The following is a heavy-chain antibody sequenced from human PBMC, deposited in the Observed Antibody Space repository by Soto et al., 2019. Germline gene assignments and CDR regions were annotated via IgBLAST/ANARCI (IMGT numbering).Heavy chain of an antibody. CDR1: GFVFGDYA. CDR3: TRGSGTSGWYADY. Sequence: GGSLRLSCSASGFVFGDYAVTWVRQAPGKGLEWVGVVRSETYGGSTEYAASVKGRFRISRDDSESIAYLQMTGLKTEDTAVYYCTRGSGTSGWYADYWGKGILVTVSS. D-gene: IGHD6-13*01. CDR2: VRSETYGGST. J-gene: IGHJ4*02. V-gene: IGHV3-49*04.